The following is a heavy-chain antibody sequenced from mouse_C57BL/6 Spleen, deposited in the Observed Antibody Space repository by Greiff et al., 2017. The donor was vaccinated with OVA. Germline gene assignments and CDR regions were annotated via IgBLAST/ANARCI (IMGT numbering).Heavy chain of an antibody. D-gene: IGHD2-5*01. CDR2: SRNKANDYTT. Sequence: EVNVVESGGGLVQSGRSLRLSCATSGFTFSDFYMEWVRQAPGKGLEWIAASRNKANDYTTEYSASVKGRFIVSRDTSQSILYLQMNALRAEDTAIYYCARDASNYWGFDYWGQGTTLTVSS. J-gene: IGHJ2*01. CDR3: ARDASNYWGFDY. V-gene: IGHV7-1*01. CDR1: GFTFSDFY.